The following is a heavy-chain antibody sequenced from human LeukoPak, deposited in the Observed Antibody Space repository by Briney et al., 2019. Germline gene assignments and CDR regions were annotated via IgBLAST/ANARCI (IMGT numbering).Heavy chain of an antibody. D-gene: IGHD2-2*01. CDR2: ISGSGGST. J-gene: IGHJ3*02. V-gene: IGHV3-23*01. CDR3: AKSIVVVPAATKRGSVGAFDI. Sequence: GGSLRLSCAASGFTFSSYAMSWVRQAPGKGLEWVSAISGSGGSTYHADSVKGRFTISRDNSKNTLYLQMNSLRAEDTAVYYCAKSIVVVPAATKRGSVGAFDIWGQGTMVTVSS. CDR1: GFTFSSYA.